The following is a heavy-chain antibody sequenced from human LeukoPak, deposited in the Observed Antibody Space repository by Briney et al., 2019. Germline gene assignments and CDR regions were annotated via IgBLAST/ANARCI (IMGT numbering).Heavy chain of an antibody. V-gene: IGHV6-1*01. Sequence: SQTLSLTCAISGDSVSSNSAAWNWIRQSPSRGLEWLGRTYYRSNWYHDYALSVKSRITINPDTSKNQFSLLLNSVTPEDTAVYYCARTPGGVEAAGTLESFHYWGQGPLATVSS. J-gene: IGHJ4*02. CDR3: ARTPGGVEAAGTLESFHY. D-gene: IGHD6-13*01. CDR2: TYYRSNWYH. CDR1: GDSVSSNSAA.